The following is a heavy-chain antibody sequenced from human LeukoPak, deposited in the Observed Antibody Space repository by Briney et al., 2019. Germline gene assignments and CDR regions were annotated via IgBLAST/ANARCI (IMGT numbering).Heavy chain of an antibody. V-gene: IGHV1-2*02. CDR1: GYTFTGYY. CDR2: INPNSGGT. Sequence: VASVKVSCKASGYTFTGYYILWVRQAPGQGLEWMGWINPNSGGTDYAQKFQGRVTMTRDTSISTAYMDLSSLTSDDTAVYYCARAGGLYDYWGQGTLVTVSS. D-gene: IGHD6-25*01. CDR3: ARAGGLYDY. J-gene: IGHJ4*02.